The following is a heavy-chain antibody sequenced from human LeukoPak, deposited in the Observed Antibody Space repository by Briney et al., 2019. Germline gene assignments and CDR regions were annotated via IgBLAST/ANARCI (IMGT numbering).Heavy chain of an antibody. CDR3: ARAPDRDPVDFWSGSYGMDV. CDR1: RCTFTGYF. J-gene: IGHJ6*02. D-gene: IGHD3-3*01. V-gene: IGHV1-2*02. Sequence: ASVKVSCKASRCTFTGYFMHWVRQAPGQGLEWMGWINPKSGGTNYAQKFQGRVTLTSDTSISTAYMELSRLRSDDTAVYYCARAPDRDPVDFWSGSYGMDVWGQGTTVTVSS. CDR2: INPKSGGT.